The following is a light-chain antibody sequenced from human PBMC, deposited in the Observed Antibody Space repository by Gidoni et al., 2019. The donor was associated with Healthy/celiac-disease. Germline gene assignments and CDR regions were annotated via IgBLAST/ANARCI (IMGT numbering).Light chain of an antibody. V-gene: IGKV2-28*01. CDR2: LGS. CDR1: QSLLHSNVYNY. Sequence: DIVMTQSPLSLPVTPGEPASISCRSSQSLLHSNVYNYLDWYLQKPGQSPQLLIYLGSNRASWVPDRFRGRGSGTDFTLTISRVEAEDVGVYYCMQALQTPRTFGQGTKLEIK. J-gene: IGKJ2*01. CDR3: MQALQTPRT.